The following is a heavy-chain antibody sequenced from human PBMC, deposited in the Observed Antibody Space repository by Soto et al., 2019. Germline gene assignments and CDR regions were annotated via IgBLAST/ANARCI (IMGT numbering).Heavy chain of an antibody. V-gene: IGHV1-8*01. Sequence: QAYLEQSGAEVKKPGASVKVSCKASGYSLTDNGITWVRQASGQGLEYVGWISPDSGKTDYAQKFQGRVTMTRDTSINTVYMELSSLRSDGTAVYYCARVYGYYYYYMDVWGKGPTVTGSS. CDR2: ISPDSGKT. CDR3: ARVYGYYYYYMDV. CDR1: GYSLTDNG. J-gene: IGHJ6*03. D-gene: IGHD2-8*01.